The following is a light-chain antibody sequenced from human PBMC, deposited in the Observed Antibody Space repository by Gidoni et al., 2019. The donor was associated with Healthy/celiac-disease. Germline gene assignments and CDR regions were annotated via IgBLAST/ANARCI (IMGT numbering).Light chain of an antibody. J-gene: IGLJ2*01. CDR2: KDS. Sequence: SYALTQTPSASVSPGQTARITCTGDELPKQYAYWYQQKPGQAPVLVIYKDSERPSGMPERFSGSSSGTTVTLTSSGVQAEDEADYYCQSADSSGTYPVVFGGGTKLTVL. V-gene: IGLV3-25*03. CDR3: QSADSSGTYPVV. CDR1: ELPKQY.